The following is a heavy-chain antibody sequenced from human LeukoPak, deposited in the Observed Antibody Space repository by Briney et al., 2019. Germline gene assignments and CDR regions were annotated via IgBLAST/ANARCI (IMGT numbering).Heavy chain of an antibody. Sequence: GGSLRLSCAASGFTVSSNYMSWVRQAPGKGLEWVSVIYSGGSTYYADSVEGRFTISRDNSKNTLHLQMNSLRAEDTAVYYCARWGGYSYGYDYWGQGTLVTVSS. V-gene: IGHV3-53*01. CDR2: IYSGGST. J-gene: IGHJ4*02. D-gene: IGHD5-18*01. CDR3: ARWGGYSYGYDY. CDR1: GFTVSSNY.